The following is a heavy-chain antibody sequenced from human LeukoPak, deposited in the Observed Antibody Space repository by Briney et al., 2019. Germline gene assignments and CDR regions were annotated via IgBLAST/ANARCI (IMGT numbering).Heavy chain of an antibody. Sequence: PGGSLRLSCAASGFTFSSYAMSWVRQAPGKGLEWVSAISGSGGSTYYADSVKGRFTISRDNSKNTLYLQMNSLRAEDTAVYYCAKDMEDIGATDRVDYWGQGTLVTVSS. CDR1: GFTFSSYA. V-gene: IGHV3-23*01. CDR2: ISGSGGST. D-gene: IGHD5-12*01. J-gene: IGHJ4*02. CDR3: AKDMEDIGATDRVDY.